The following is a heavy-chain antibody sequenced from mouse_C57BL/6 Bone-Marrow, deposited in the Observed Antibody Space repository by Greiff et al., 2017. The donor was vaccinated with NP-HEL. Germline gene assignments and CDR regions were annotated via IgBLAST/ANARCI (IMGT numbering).Heavy chain of an antibody. CDR1: GYSFTGYY. V-gene: IGHV1-42*01. CDR3: ARKGGWHYFDY. D-gene: IGHD3-2*02. CDR2: INPSTGGT. J-gene: IGHJ2*01. Sequence: EVQLQQSGPELVKPGASVKISCKASGYSFTGYYMNWVKQSPEKSLEWIGEINPSTGGTTYNQKFKAKATLTVDKSSSTAYMQLKSLTSEDSAVYYCARKGGWHYFDYWGQGTTLTVSS.